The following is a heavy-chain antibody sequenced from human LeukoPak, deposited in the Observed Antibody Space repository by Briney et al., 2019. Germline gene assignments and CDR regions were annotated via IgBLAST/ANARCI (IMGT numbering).Heavy chain of an antibody. CDR3: AKAMSSSWNIDL. CDR1: GXSISTYS. CDR2: ISYSGST. Sequence: SETLSLTCTVSGXSISTYSWIWIRQPPGKGLECIGYISYSGSTNFNPSLQSRVTMSVATSKNHFSLKLNSVTAADTAVYYSAKAMSSSWNIDLWGRGTLVTVSS. J-gene: IGHJ2*01. D-gene: IGHD3-10*01. V-gene: IGHV4-59*01.